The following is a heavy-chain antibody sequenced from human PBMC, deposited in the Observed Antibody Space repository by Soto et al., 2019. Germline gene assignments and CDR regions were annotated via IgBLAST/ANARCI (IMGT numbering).Heavy chain of an antibody. CDR1: GYTFTGYY. CDR3: ARIDCSSTSCHLFDYYYYGMDV. Sequence: ASVKVSCKASGYTFTGYYMHWVRQAPGQGLEWMGWINPNSGGTNYAQKFQGRVTVTRDTSISTAYMELSRLRSDDTAVYYCARIDCSSTSCHLFDYYYYGMDVWGQGTTATVSS. V-gene: IGHV1-2*02. J-gene: IGHJ6*02. CDR2: INPNSGGT. D-gene: IGHD2-2*01.